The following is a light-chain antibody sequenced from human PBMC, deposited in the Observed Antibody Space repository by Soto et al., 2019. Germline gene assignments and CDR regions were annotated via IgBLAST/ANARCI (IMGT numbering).Light chain of an antibody. J-gene: IGKJ4*01. CDR1: QSFRSSY. Sequence: EIVLTQSPGPLSLSPGARATLSCRASQSFRSSYLAWYQQKPGQAPRLLIYGASSSATGIPDRFSGSGSGTDFTLTISRLEPEDFAVYYCQQYGSSPLTCGGGTKVEIK. CDR3: QQYGSSPLT. CDR2: GAS. V-gene: IGKV3-20*01.